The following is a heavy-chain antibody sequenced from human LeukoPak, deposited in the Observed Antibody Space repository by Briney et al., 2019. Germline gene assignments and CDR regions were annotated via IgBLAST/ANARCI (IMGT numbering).Heavy chain of an antibody. V-gene: IGHV3-48*03. CDR3: ARDTPQILLGLDY. Sequence: GGSLRLSCAASGFTFSSYEMNWVRQAPGKGLEWVSYISSSGSTIYYADSVKGRFTVSRDNAKNSLYLQMNSLRAEDTAVYYCARDTPQILLGLDYWGQGTLVTVSS. D-gene: IGHD2/OR15-2a*01. CDR2: ISSSGSTI. CDR1: GFTFSSYE. J-gene: IGHJ4*02.